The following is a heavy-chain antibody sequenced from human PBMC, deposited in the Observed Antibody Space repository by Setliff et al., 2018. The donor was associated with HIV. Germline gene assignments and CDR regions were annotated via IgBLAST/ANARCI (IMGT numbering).Heavy chain of an antibody. CDR1: GDSLRGGDYY. V-gene: IGHV4-30-4*08. J-gene: IGHJ3*02. D-gene: IGHD3-22*01. CDR3: ARDKGRPHYYDDTGSYRSDALDI. Sequence: PSETLSLTCSVSGDSLRGGDYYYNWIRQSPEKGLEWIGYVSHTGYTYYNPSLKSRVDMSLDISKNQFSLNVSFVTAADTAVYYCARDKGRPHYYDDTGSYRSDALDIWGQGTMVTVS. CDR2: VSHTGYT.